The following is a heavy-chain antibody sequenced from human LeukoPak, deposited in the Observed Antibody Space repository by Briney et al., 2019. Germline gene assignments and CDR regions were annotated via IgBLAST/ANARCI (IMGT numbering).Heavy chain of an antibody. CDR1: GYTFTSYG. CDR2: ISTYNGNT. D-gene: IGHD2-21*02. CDR3: ARRCGGDCYAFDN. J-gene: IGHJ4*02. V-gene: IGHV1-18*01. Sequence: APVKVSCKASGYTFTSYGISWVRQAPGQGLEWMGWISTYNGNTNYAQKLQGRVTMTTNTSTSTAYMEVRSLRSDDTAVYYCARRCGGDCYAFDNWGQGTLVTVSS.